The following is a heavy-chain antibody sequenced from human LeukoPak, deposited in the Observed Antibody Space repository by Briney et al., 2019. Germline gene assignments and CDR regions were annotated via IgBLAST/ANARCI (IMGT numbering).Heavy chain of an antibody. V-gene: IGHV4-61*02. J-gene: IGHJ6*03. CDR2: IYTSGSN. D-gene: IGHD4-23*01. Sequence: SQTLSLTCTVSGGSISSGSYYWSWIRQPAGKGLEWIGRIYTSGSNNYNPSLKSRVTMSVDTSKNQFSLKLSSVTAADTAMYYCAREVADYGGYYYYHYMDVWGKGTTVTISS. CDR3: AREVADYGGYYYYHYMDV. CDR1: GGSISSGSYY.